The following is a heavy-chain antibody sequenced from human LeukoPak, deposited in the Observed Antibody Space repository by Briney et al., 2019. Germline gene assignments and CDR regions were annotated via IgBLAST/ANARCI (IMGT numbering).Heavy chain of an antibody. Sequence: ASVKVSCKASGYTFTSYGISWVRQAPGQGLEWMGWISAYNGNTNYAQKLQGRVTMTTDTSASTAYMELRSLRSDDTAVYYCARGSDCSSTSCLDYWGQGTLVTVSS. CDR1: GYTFTSYG. V-gene: IGHV1-18*01. CDR3: ARGSDCSSTSCLDY. J-gene: IGHJ4*02. D-gene: IGHD2-2*01. CDR2: ISAYNGNT.